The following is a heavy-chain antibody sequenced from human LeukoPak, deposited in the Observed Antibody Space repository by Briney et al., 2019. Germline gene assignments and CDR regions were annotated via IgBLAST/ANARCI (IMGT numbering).Heavy chain of an antibody. CDR3: AKGRVFYDRDAFVI. CDR2: ISGSGT. V-gene: IGHV3-23*01. Sequence: GGSLRLSCAASGFTFSSYAMSWVRQAPGKGLEWLSGISGSGTYYADSVKGRFTISRDNSKNTLYLQMNSLRAEDTAVYYCAKGRVFYDRDAFVIWGQGTMVTVSS. CDR1: GFTFSSYA. D-gene: IGHD3-22*01. J-gene: IGHJ3*02.